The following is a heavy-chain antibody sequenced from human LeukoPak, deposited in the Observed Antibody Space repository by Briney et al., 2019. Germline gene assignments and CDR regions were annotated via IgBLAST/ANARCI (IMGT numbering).Heavy chain of an antibody. J-gene: IGHJ4*02. CDR2: IIPIFGTA. CDR3: AKSRDIVVVTAGFDY. CDR1: GGTFSSYA. D-gene: IGHD2-21*02. Sequence: SVKVSCKASGGTFSSYAISWVRQAPGQGLEWMGGIIPIFGTANYAQKFQGRVTITADKSTSTAYMELSSLRSEDTAVYYCAKSRDIVVVTAGFDYWGQGTLVTVSS. V-gene: IGHV1-69*06.